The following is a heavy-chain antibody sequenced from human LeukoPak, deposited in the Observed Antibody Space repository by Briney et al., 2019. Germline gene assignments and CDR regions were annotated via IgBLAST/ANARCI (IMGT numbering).Heavy chain of an antibody. D-gene: IGHD3-9*01. V-gene: IGHV3-30*02. CDR2: IRYDGINK. CDR1: EFTFRPYG. Sequence: GGSLRLSCAASEFTFRPYGMHWVRQAPGKGLEGVAFIRYDGINKYYADSMKDRFTISRDNSKNTLHVQMNSLRSDDTAVYYCARDGEEGNVLRYLDWVFWRNWFDPWGQGTLVTVSS. J-gene: IGHJ5*02. CDR3: ARDGEEGNVLRYLDWVFWRNWFDP.